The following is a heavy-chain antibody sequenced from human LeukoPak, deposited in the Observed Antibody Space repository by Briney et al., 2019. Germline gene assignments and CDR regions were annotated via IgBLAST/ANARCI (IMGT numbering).Heavy chain of an antibody. V-gene: IGHV4-59*01. CDR2: IYSSGSA. J-gene: IGHJ6*02. D-gene: IGHD4-17*01. Sequence: SETLSLTCTVSGGSISSYYWSWFRQPPGKGLEWIGYIYSSGSAIYNPSLKSRVTISVDTSKNQFSLKLSSVTAADTAVYYCARAMGYGDYQAVRTYYYYGMDVWGQGTTVTVSS. CDR3: ARAMGYGDYQAVRTYYYYGMDV. CDR1: GGSISSYY.